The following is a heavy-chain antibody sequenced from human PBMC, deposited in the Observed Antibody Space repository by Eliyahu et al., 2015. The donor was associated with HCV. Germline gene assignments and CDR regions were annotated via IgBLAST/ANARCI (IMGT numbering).Heavy chain of an antibody. CDR2: GYYRGGS. D-gene: IGHD6-19*01. Sequence: QVQLQESGPGLVKPSETLSLTCTVSGGSVTSGSYYWSWIRQPPGKGLEWIGVGYYRGGSNYNPALKSRVTISVDTSKNQFSLKLSSVTAADTAVYYCARGDSSGWDGSYYYYGLDVWGQGTTVTVSS. CDR1: GGSVTSGSYY. CDR3: ARGDSSGWDGSYYYYGLDV. V-gene: IGHV4-61*01. J-gene: IGHJ6*02.